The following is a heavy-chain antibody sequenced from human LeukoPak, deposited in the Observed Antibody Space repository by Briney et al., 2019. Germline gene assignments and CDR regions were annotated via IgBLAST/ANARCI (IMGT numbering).Heavy chain of an antibody. D-gene: IGHD3-9*01. V-gene: IGHV3-23*01. CDR3: AKDGQSYDILTPADY. CDR1: GFTFSSYA. J-gene: IGHJ4*02. CDR2: ISGSGGST. Sequence: GSLRLSCAASGFTFSSYAMSWVRQAPGKGLEWVSAISGSGGSTYHADSVKGRFTISRDNSKNTLYLQMNSLRAEDTAVYYCAKDGQSYDILTPADYWGQGTLVTVSS.